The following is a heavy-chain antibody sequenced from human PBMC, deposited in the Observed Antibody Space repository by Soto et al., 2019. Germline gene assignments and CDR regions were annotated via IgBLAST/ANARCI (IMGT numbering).Heavy chain of an antibody. V-gene: IGHV1-18*01. J-gene: IGHJ4*02. CDR3: ARDPRFYSYGMRINFDY. Sequence: QVQLVQSGAEVKKPGASVKVSCKASGYTFTSYGISWVRQAPGQGLEWMGWISAYNGNTNYAQKLQGGVTMTTDTSTSTAYMELRSLRSDDTAVYYCARDPRFYSYGMRINFDYWGQGTLVTVSS. CDR1: GYTFTSYG. CDR2: ISAYNGNT. D-gene: IGHD5-18*01.